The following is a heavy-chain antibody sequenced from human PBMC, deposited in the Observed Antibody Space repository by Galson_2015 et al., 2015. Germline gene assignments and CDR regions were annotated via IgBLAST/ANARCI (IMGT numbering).Heavy chain of an antibody. CDR2: ISSSGSTI. J-gene: IGHJ4*02. V-gene: IGHV3-48*02. CDR1: GFTFSSDY. Sequence: SLRLSCAASGFTFSSDYMNWVRQAPGMGLEWISYISSSGSTIYYADSVKGRFTISRDNARNSLYLQMNSLRDEDTAVYYCARDVFGHWLHYFDNWGQGTLVTVSS. D-gene: IGHD5-24*01. CDR3: ARDVFGHWLHYFDN.